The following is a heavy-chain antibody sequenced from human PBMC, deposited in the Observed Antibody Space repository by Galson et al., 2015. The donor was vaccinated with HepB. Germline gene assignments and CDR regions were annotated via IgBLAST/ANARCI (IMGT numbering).Heavy chain of an antibody. CDR3: ARLGGGVVYPPLRNWFDP. V-gene: IGHV5-51*01. Sequence: QSGAEVKEPGESLKISCKASGYSFTDYWIGWVRQMPGKGLEWMGIIYPGDSDTRYSPSFRGQVTITADTSITTAYLQWSSLKASDNAMYYCARLGGGVVYPPLRNWFDPWGQGTLVTVSS. CDR1: GYSFTDYW. J-gene: IGHJ5*02. D-gene: IGHD1-26*01. CDR2: IYPGDSDT.